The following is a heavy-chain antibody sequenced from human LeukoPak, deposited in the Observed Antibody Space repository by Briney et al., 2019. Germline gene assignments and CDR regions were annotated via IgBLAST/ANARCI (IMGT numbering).Heavy chain of an antibody. J-gene: IGHJ4*02. CDR2: IIPIFAIA. D-gene: IGHD4-17*01. Sequence: SVKVSCKASGGTFSSYAISWVRQAPGQGLEWMGRIIPIFAIANYAQKFHGRVMITANKSTSPAYMELSSLRAEDTAVYYCARRRAYYGDSGADYWGQGTLVTVSS. V-gene: IGHV1-69*04. CDR1: GGTFSSYA. CDR3: ARRRAYYGDSGADY.